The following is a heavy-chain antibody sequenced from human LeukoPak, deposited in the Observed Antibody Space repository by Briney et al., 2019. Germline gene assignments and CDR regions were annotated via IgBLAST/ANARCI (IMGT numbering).Heavy chain of an antibody. CDR2: IYYSGST. D-gene: IGHD5-18*01. Sequence: PSETLSLTGTASGGSISSYYWSWIRQPPGKGLEWIGYIYYSGSTNYNPSLKSRVTISVDTSKNQFSLKLSSVTAADTAVYYCARRYSYGASDAFDIWGQGTMVTVSS. V-gene: IGHV4-59*08. J-gene: IGHJ3*02. CDR1: GGSISSYY. CDR3: ARRYSYGASDAFDI.